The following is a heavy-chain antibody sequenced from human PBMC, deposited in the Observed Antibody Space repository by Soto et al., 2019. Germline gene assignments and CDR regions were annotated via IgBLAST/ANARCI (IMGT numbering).Heavy chain of an antibody. D-gene: IGHD2-2*01. CDR3: AKEGRGYCRSTSCEVRLEGSLYFYCGRHV. V-gene: IGHV3-23*01. J-gene: IGHJ6*01. CDR1: GFTFSSYA. CDR2: ISGSGGST. Sequence: PGGSLRLSCAASGFTFSSYAMSWVRQAPGKGLEWVSAISGSGGSTYYADSVKGRFTISRDTSKNTLYLQMNSLRAEHTAVYYCAKEGRGYCRSTSCEVRLEGSLYFYCGRHVCREGTTATVYS.